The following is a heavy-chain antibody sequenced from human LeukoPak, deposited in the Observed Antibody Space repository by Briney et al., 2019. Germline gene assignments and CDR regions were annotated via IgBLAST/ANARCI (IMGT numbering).Heavy chain of an antibody. CDR2: ISGSGGTA. CDR3: AKKGYYDGSGYYMYYFDH. Sequence: TGGSLRLSCAASGFTFSIYAMSWVRQAPGQGLEWVSAISGSGGTAYYADSVEGRFTISRDNSQNTLYLQMNSLRAEDTAVYYCAKKGYYDGSGYYMYYFDHWGQGTLVTVSS. D-gene: IGHD3-22*01. V-gene: IGHV3-23*01. J-gene: IGHJ4*02. CDR1: GFTFSIYA.